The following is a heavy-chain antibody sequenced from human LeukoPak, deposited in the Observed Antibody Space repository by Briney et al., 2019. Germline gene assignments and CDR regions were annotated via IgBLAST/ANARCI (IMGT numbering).Heavy chain of an antibody. CDR3: ARVDSGTYYMPFDY. CDR2: IYHSGTT. V-gene: IGHV4-59*01. D-gene: IGHD1-26*01. CDR1: GVSLIPYY. Sequence: SETLSLTCTVSGVSLIPYYWSWIRQPPGKGLEWIGYIYHSGTTNYSPPLKGRATLSVDTSKNQISLRLSSVTAADTAVYFCARVDSGTYYMPFDYWGQGSLVTVSS. J-gene: IGHJ4*02.